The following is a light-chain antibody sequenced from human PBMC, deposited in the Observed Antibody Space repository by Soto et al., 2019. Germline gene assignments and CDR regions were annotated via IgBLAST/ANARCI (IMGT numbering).Light chain of an antibody. CDR2: GAS. Sequence: EIVLTQSPGTLSLSPGGRATLSCRASQSVSSSYLAWYQQKNGQAPRLLIYGASSRDTGIPDRFSGSGSGTDCTLTLSRLEPEDFQVYYCQQYGSSRITFGQGTRLEIK. V-gene: IGKV3-20*01. J-gene: IGKJ5*01. CDR3: QQYGSSRIT. CDR1: QSVSSSY.